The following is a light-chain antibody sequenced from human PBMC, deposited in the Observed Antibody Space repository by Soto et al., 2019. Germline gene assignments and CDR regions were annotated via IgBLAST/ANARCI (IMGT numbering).Light chain of an antibody. Sequence: EIVLTQSPGTLSLSPGERATLSCRASQPVSTSYLAWYQQKPGQAPRLLIFGASNRASGIPDRFSGVGSGTDFTLIISRLEPEDFAVYYCHHYGGSSWAFGQGAKVDIK. J-gene: IGKJ1*01. CDR2: GAS. V-gene: IGKV3-20*01. CDR1: QPVSTSY. CDR3: HHYGGSSWA.